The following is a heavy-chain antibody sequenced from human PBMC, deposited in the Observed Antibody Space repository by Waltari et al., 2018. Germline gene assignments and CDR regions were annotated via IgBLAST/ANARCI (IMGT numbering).Heavy chain of an antibody. J-gene: IGHJ3*02. CDR2: ISSSSSYI. CDR1: GFTFSSYS. D-gene: IGHD1-7*01. Sequence: EVQLVESGGGLVKPGGSLRLSCAASGFTFSSYSMNWVRQAPGKGLEWVSSISSSSSYIYYADSVKGRFTISRDNAKNSLYLQMNSLRAEDTAVYYCARAELGLDDAFDIWGQGTMVTVSS. V-gene: IGHV3-21*01. CDR3: ARAELGLDDAFDI.